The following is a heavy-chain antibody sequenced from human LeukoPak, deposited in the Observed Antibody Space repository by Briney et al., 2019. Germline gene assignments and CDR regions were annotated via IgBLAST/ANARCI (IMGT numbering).Heavy chain of an antibody. J-gene: IGHJ4*02. D-gene: IGHD2-2*01. CDR1: GLTFSSYW. CDR3: ARGRGYCSSTSCYFFGFDY. CDR2: IKQDGSEK. Sequence: GGSLRLSCAASGLTFSSYWMSWVRQAPGKGLEWVANIKQDGSEKYYVDSVKGRFTISRDNAKNSLYLQMNSLRAEDTAVYYCARGRGYCSSTSCYFFGFDYWGQGTLVTVSS. V-gene: IGHV3-7*03.